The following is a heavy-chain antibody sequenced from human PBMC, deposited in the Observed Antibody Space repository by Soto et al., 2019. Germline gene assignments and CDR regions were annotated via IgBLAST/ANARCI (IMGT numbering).Heavy chain of an antibody. D-gene: IGHD1-26*01. CDR2: VYDSGST. CDR1: GGPISTYY. Sequence: PSETLSLTCTVSGGPISTYYWSWIRRPPGKGLEWIGYVYDSGSTNNNPSLKSRVTISVDTSKNQFSLKLSSVTAADTAVYYCARDGGMVGAEGAFDIWGKGTMVTVSS. CDR3: ARDGGMVGAEGAFDI. J-gene: IGHJ3*02. V-gene: IGHV4-59*01.